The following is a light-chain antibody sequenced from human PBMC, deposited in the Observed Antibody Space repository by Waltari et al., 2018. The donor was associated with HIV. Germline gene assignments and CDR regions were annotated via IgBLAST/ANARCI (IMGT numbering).Light chain of an antibody. CDR3: HVWDGSDYVSGV. CDR2: YNT. J-gene: IGLJ3*02. Sequence: SYVLTQPPSVSVAPGKTATITCGGNDIGAKSVHWYQQKPGQAPVLVIYYNTDRPSGIPVRFSGSNSGNTATLTISRAEAGDEADYYCHVWDGSDYVSGVFGGGTKVTVL. CDR1: DIGAKS. V-gene: IGLV3-21*04.